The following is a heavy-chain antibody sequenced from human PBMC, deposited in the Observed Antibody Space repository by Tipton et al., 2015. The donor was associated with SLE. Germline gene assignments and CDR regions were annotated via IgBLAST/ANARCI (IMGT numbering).Heavy chain of an antibody. CDR2: IYHSGST. CDR3: AREHVGSSPGGFDY. J-gene: IGHJ4*02. D-gene: IGHD6-6*01. CDR1: GGSFSGYY. V-gene: IGHV4-34*01. Sequence: LRLSCAVYGGSFSGYYWSWIRQPPGKGLEWIGEIYHSGSTNYNPSLKSRVTISVDTSKNQVSLKLSSVTAADTAVYYCAREHVGSSPGGFDYWGQGTLVTVSS.